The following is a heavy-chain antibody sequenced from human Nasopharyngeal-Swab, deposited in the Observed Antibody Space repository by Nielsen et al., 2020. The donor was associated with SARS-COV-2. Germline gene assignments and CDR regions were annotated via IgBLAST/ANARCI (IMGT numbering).Heavy chain of an antibody. CDR2: IDMRGRNT. CDR1: GFTFSNYG. V-gene: IGHV3-74*03. Sequence: GGSLRLSYETSGFTFSNYGMHWVRQDRGKGLEWVARIDMRGRNTTHADSVKGRFTISRDNAKNTLSLQTNSLTPADTAVYFCVRGPVEGATGYFQFWGQGTLVTVSS. CDR3: VRGPVEGATGYFQF. J-gene: IGHJ1*01. D-gene: IGHD1-26*01.